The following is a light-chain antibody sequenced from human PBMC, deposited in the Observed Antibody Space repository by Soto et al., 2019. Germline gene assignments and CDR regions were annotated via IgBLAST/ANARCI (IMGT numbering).Light chain of an antibody. CDR3: CSYAGSSTFV. Sequence: QSALTQPASVSGSPGQSITISCTGTSSDVGSYNLVSWYQQHPGKAPKLMIYECSKRPSGVSNRFSGSKSGNTASLTISGRQAEDEADYYCCSYAGSSTFVFGGGTQVTV. J-gene: IGLJ2*01. V-gene: IGLV2-23*03. CDR2: ECS. CDR1: SSDVGSYNL.